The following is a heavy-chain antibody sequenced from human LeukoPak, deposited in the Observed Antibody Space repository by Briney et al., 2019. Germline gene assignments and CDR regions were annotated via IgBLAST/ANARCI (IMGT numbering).Heavy chain of an antibody. J-gene: IGHJ6*02. CDR2: IYTSGST. D-gene: IGHD3-22*01. CDR1: GGSISRYY. Sequence: PSETLSLTCTGSGGSISRYYLSWIRQPAGKGVEWMGRIYTSGSTKYNPSLKSRVTMSVDTSKNQFSLKLSSVTAADTAVYYCARILTPDSSGFYYGMDVWGQGTTVTVSS. V-gene: IGHV4-4*07. CDR3: ARILTPDSSGFYYGMDV.